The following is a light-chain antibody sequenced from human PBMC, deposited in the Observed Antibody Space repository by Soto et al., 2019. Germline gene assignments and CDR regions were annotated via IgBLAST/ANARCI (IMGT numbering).Light chain of an antibody. Sequence: DIQMTQSPSSLSASVGDRVTISCRASQSIGSYVNWYQHRPGKAPNLLIFTASSLQGGVPSRFICSGYETDFSLTLNSLQPEDFPTYDCHQSYSSPDTFDQGTKLEIK. J-gene: IGKJ2*01. V-gene: IGKV1-39*01. CDR2: TAS. CDR1: QSIGSY. CDR3: HQSYSSPDT.